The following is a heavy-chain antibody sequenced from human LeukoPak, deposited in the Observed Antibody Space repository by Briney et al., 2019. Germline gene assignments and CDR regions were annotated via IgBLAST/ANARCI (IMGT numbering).Heavy chain of an antibody. CDR2: ISYDGSNK. J-gene: IGHJ4*02. CDR1: GFTFNSYV. Sequence: PGRSLRLSCAASGFTFNSYVMHWDRQAPGKGLGWVAVISYDGSNKCYADSVKGRFTISRDNSENTLYLQMNSLRAEDTAVYYCAKVTSSGWYSLDYWGQGTLFTVSS. V-gene: IGHV3-30*18. CDR3: AKVTSSGWYSLDY. D-gene: IGHD6-19*01.